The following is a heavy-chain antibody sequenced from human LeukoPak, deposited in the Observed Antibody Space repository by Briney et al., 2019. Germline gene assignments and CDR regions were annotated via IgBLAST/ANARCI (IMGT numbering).Heavy chain of an antibody. CDR1: GFTFSSYG. J-gene: IGHJ5*02. V-gene: IGHV3-30*02. D-gene: IGHD2-8*01. Sequence: GGSLRLSCAASGFTFSSYGMPWVRQAPGKGLEWVAFIRYDGSNKYYTDSVKGRFTISRDNSTNTLYLQINSTGDEDTAEYYCAKDLAFVYRSWFDPWVQGTLVTVSS. CDR2: IRYDGSNK. CDR3: AKDLAFVYRSWFDP.